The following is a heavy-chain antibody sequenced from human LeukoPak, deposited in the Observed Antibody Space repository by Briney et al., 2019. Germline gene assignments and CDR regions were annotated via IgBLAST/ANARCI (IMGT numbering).Heavy chain of an antibody. D-gene: IGHD6-19*01. CDR2: IIPIFGTA. CDR1: GGTFSSYA. V-gene: IGHV1-69*01. J-gene: IGHJ6*03. Sequence: SVKVSCKASGGTFSSYAISWVRQAPGQGLEWMGEIIPIFGTANYAQKFQGRVTITADESTSTAYMELSSLRSEDTAVYYCAREGSGWGYYYMDVWGKGTTVTVSS. CDR3: AREGSGWGYYYMDV.